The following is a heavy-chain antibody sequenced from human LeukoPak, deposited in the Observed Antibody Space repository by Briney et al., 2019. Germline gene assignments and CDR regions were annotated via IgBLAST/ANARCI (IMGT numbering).Heavy chain of an antibody. Sequence: SVKVSCKASGGTFSTYGVNWVRQAPGQGLEWMGGIIPIFGAANYAQKFQGRVTLTTDESTNTAYMELSSLTSEDTAVFYCAVEMTTKTGIFFDFWGQGTLVTVSS. CDR1: GGTFSTYG. CDR3: AVEMTTKTGIFFDF. CDR2: IIPIFGAA. J-gene: IGHJ4*02. V-gene: IGHV1-69*05. D-gene: IGHD5-24*01.